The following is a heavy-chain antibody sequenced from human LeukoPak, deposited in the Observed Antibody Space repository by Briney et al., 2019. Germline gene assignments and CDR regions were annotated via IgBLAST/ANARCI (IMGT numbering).Heavy chain of an antibody. V-gene: IGHV3-48*04. J-gene: IGHJ3*02. CDR1: GFTFSSYW. CDR2: ISSSGSTI. CDR3: ARGTPPSDAFDI. D-gene: IGHD1-14*01. Sequence: GSLRLSCAASGFTFSSYWMSWVRQAPGKGLEWVSYISSSGSTIYYADSVKGRFTISRDNAKNSLYLQMNSLRAEDTAVYYCARGTPPSDAFDIWGQGTMVTVSS.